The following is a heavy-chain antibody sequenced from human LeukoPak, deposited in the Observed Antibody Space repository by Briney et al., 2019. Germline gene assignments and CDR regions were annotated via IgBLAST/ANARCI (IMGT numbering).Heavy chain of an antibody. V-gene: IGHV3-15*01. D-gene: IGHD4-17*01. CDR3: ATEYYGAYNY. CDR2: IKSKTDGGTT. J-gene: IGHJ4*02. Sequence: GGSLRLSCAASGFTFTNAWMSWVRQAPGKGLEWVGRIKSKTDGGTTDYAAPVKGRFTISRDDSKDTIYLQLNSLETKDIAVYYCATEYYGAYNYWGQGSLVIVSS. CDR1: GFTFTNAW.